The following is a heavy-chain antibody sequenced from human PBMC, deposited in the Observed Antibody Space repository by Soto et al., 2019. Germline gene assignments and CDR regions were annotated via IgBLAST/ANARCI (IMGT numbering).Heavy chain of an antibody. Sequence: EVQLLESGGGLVQPGGSLRLSCAASGFTFNNYAMTWVRPAPGKGLEWVSAISGGGDTTSYADSVKGRFTVSRDGSKNTLYLQMSSLRAEDTALYYCAKGRGGSGCLTPRVDFWGQGTLVTVSS. CDR1: GFTFNNYA. J-gene: IGHJ4*02. CDR3: AKGRGGSGCLTPRVDF. V-gene: IGHV3-23*01. CDR2: ISGGGDTT. D-gene: IGHD3-10*01.